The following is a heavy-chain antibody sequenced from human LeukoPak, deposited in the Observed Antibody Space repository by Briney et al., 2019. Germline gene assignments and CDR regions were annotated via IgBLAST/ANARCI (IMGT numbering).Heavy chain of an antibody. J-gene: IGHJ3*02. CDR1: GYTFTNYG. V-gene: IGHV1-2*02. D-gene: IGHD7-27*01. Sequence: ASVKVSCKASGYTFTNYGISWVRQAPGQGLEWMGWINPNSGGTNYAQKFQGRVTMTRDTSISTAYMELSRLRSDDTAVYYCARVDTNWGSPTTDAFDIWGQGTMVTVSS. CDR2: INPNSGGT. CDR3: ARVDTNWGSPTTDAFDI.